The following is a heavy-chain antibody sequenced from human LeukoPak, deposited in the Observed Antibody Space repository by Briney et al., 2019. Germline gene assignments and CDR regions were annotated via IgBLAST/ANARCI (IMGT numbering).Heavy chain of an antibody. J-gene: IGHJ6*03. Sequence: QSGGSLRLSCAASGFTFSSYWMSWVRQAPGKGLEWVAVRSYDGSNKYYADSVKGRFTISRDNSKNTLYLQMNSLRVEDTAVYYCARAYYYYYYMDVWGKGTTVTISS. CDR2: RSYDGSNK. V-gene: IGHV3-30*03. CDR1: GFTFSSYW. CDR3: ARAYYYYYYMDV.